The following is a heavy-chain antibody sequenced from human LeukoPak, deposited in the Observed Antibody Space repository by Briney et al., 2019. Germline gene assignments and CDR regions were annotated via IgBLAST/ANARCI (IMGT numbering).Heavy chain of an antibody. CDR3: ARGSPYYDILTGYTFDY. D-gene: IGHD3-9*01. CDR2: IWYDGSNK. V-gene: IGHV3-33*01. Sequence: GGSLRLSCAASGFTFSSYGMDWVRQAPGKGLEWVAVIWYDGSNKYYADSVKGRFTISRDNSKNTLYLRMNSPRAEDTAVYYCARGSPYYDILTGYTFDYWGQGTLVTVSS. CDR1: GFTFSSYG. J-gene: IGHJ4*02.